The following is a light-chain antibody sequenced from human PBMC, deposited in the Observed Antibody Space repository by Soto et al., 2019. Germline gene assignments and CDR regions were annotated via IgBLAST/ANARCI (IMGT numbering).Light chain of an antibody. CDR2: DAS. V-gene: IGKV3-20*01. Sequence: EIEFSKCPGTRSLYQGERATRSWRASQPVSSNYLAWYQQKPGQAPRLLIYDASNRATGIPARFSGSGSGTDFTLTISRLEPEDFAVYYWQQFRSYPLTCGGGTKGE. CDR1: QPVSSNY. J-gene: IGKJ4*01. CDR3: QQFRSYPLT.